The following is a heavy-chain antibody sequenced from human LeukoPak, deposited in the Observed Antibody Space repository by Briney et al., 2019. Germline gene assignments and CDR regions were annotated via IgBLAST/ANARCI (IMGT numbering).Heavy chain of an antibody. CDR2: IYYSGST. CDR1: GDSIRNYF. V-gene: IGHV4-59*01. Sequence: SETLSLTCTVSGDSIRNYFWTWIRQPPGQGLEWIGYIYYSGSTNYNPSLKSRVTISVDTSKDQFSLKLSSVTAADTAVYYCARAFSGYDSRDYWGQGTLVTVSS. J-gene: IGHJ4*02. CDR3: ARAFSGYDSRDY. D-gene: IGHD5-12*01.